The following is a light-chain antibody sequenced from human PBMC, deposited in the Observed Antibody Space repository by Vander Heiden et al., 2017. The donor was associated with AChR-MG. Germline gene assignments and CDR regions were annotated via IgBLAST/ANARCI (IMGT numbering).Light chain of an antibody. CDR3: SSYTSDATLEV. V-gene: IGLV2-14*01. Sequence: QSALTQPASVSGAPGQSITISCTGTSRDSGGYDFVSWYQRLPGRAPKLIIYEVSPRPSGFSDRFSGSKSVNTASLTISGLQAEDEADYYCSSYTSDATLEVFGGGTKLTV. CDR1: SRDSGGYDF. CDR2: EVS. J-gene: IGLJ2*01.